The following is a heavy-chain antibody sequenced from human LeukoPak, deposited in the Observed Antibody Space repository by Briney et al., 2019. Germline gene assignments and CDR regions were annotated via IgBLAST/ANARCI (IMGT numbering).Heavy chain of an antibody. CDR2: ISYSGMT. Sequence: PSETLSLTCSVSGDSINSSGNYWGWIRQPPGKALEWIGSISYSGMTYYNPSLKSRVAISLDTSQNRVSLKLISLTAADTAIYYCARRFDFWGQGTLVTVSS. CDR1: GDSINSSGNY. V-gene: IGHV4-39*07. J-gene: IGHJ4*02. CDR3: ARRFDF.